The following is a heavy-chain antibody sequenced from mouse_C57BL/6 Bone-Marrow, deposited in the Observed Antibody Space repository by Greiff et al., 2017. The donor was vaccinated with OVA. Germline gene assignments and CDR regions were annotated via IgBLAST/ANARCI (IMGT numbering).Heavy chain of an antibody. CDR3: GRWGTTVVEYAMDD. J-gene: IGHJ4*01. CDR1: GYTFTNYW. CDR2: IYPGGGYT. Sequence: VQLQESGDELVRPGTSVKMSCKASGYTFTNYWIGWAKQRPGHGLEWIGDIYPGGGYTNYNEKFKGKATLTSDKSSSTASMQFSSLTSEDSAIYYGGRWGTTVVEYAMDDWGKGTSVTVSS. D-gene: IGHD1-1*01. V-gene: IGHV1-63*01.